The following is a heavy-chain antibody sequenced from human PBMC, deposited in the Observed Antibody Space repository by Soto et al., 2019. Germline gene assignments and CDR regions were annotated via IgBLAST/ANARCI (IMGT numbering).Heavy chain of an antibody. J-gene: IGHJ5*02. CDR1: GFTFSNYA. V-gene: IGHV3-23*01. Sequence: PGGSLRLSCAASGFTFSNYAMNWVRQAPGKGLEWVSAISGSGGRTYDADSVKGRFTISRDNSKNTLYLQMNSLRDEDTAVYYCASDLAALNWFDPWGQGTLVTVSS. CDR3: ASDLAALNWFDP. CDR2: ISGSGGRT.